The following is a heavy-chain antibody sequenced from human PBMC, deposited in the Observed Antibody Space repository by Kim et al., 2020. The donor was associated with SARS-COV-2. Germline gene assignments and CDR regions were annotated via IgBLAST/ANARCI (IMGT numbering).Heavy chain of an antibody. J-gene: IGHJ4*02. D-gene: IGHD2-15*01. Sequence: YADSGKGRFNISRDNSKNTLYLQMNSLRAEDTAVYYCAKEGHGGKVSFDYWGQGTLVTVSS. V-gene: IGHV3-23*01. CDR3: AKEGHGGKVSFDY.